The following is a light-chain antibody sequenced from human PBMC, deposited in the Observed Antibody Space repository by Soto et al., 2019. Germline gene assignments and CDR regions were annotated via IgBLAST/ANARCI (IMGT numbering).Light chain of an antibody. Sequence: EIVFTQSPDTLSFSPGERATLSCRASQSVYNNYLAWYQQKPGQAPRPLIYGASSRATGIPDRFSGSVSGTDFTLSISRLEPEDSAVYYCQQYGSSLTLVGGTKVDIK. J-gene: IGKJ4*01. CDR3: QQYGSSLT. CDR2: GAS. V-gene: IGKV3-20*01. CDR1: QSVYNNY.